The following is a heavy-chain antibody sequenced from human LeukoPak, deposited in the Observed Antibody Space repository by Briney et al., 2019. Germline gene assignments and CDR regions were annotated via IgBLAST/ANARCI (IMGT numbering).Heavy chain of an antibody. CDR1: GFTFSGYG. V-gene: IGHV3-30*03. J-gene: IGHJ4*02. Sequence: PGRSLRLSCAASGFTFSGYGMHWVRQAPGKGLEWVAVISYDGSNKYYADSVKGRFTISRANSKNTLYLQMNSLRAEDTAVYYCVCHRGFDYWGQGTLVTVSS. CDR3: VCHRGFDY. D-gene: IGHD1-14*01. CDR2: ISYDGSNK.